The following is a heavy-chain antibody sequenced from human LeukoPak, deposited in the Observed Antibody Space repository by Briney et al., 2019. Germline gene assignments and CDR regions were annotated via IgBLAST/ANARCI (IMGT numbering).Heavy chain of an antibody. J-gene: IGHJ4*02. CDR1: GFTFDDYG. D-gene: IGHD3-10*01. Sequence: GGSLRLSCAASGFTFDDYGMSWVRQAPGKGLEWVSYISSSGSTICYADSVKGRFTISRDNAKNSLYLQMNSLRAEDTAVYYCARTYYYGSGRLWDYWGQGTLVTVSS. CDR3: ARTYYYGSGRLWDY. V-gene: IGHV3-48*03. CDR2: ISSSGSTI.